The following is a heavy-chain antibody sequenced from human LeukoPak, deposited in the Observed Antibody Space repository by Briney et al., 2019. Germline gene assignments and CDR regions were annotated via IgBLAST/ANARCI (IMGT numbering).Heavy chain of an antibody. D-gene: IGHD6-19*01. Sequence: GGALRLSCAASGFTFSRYSMNWVRQAPGRGLEWVSSISSSSSYIYYADSVKGRFTISRDNAKNSLYLQMNSLRAEDTAVYYCARVKAVAGTYFDYWGQGTLVTVSS. CDR2: ISSSSSYI. V-gene: IGHV3-21*01. CDR1: GFTFSRYS. CDR3: ARVKAVAGTYFDY. J-gene: IGHJ4*02.